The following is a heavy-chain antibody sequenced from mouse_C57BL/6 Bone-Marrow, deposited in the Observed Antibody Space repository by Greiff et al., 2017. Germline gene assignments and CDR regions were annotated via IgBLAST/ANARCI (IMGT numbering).Heavy chain of an antibody. D-gene: IGHD3-2*02. CDR3: ARPDSSGPSPAY. CDR1: GYTFTDYE. Sequence: QVQLQQSGAELVRPGASVTLSCKASGYTFTDYEMHWVKQTPVHGLEWIGRIDPNSGGTKYNEKFKSKATLTVDKPSSTAYMQLSSLTSEDSAVYYCARPDSSGPSPAYWGQGTLVTVSA. J-gene: IGHJ3*01. CDR2: IDPNSGGT. V-gene: IGHV1-15*01.